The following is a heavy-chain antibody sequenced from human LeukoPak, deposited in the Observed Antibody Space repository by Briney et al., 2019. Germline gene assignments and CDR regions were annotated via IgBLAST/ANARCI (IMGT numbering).Heavy chain of an antibody. J-gene: IGHJ4*02. V-gene: IGHV3-7*01. CDR2: IKQDGSEK. D-gene: IGHD6-13*01. Sequence: PGGSLRLSCAASGFTFSTHWMGWVRQAPGKGLEWVANIKQDGSEKYYVDSVKGRFTVSRDNSKNSLYLQMIGLRAEDTAAYHCAGWTLSSGWYFIDSWGQGTLVTVSS. CDR1: GFTFSTHW. CDR3: AGWTLSSGWYFIDS.